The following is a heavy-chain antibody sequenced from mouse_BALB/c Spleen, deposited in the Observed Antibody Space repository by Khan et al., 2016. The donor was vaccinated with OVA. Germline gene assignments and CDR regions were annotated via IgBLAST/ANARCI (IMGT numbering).Heavy chain of an antibody. CDR3: VRGGAYHRSDGWVAY. CDR2: INPSNDYT. Sequence: VQLQQSRAELARPGASVKMSCKASGYTFTSYTIHWVRQRPGQAPEWIGHINPSNDYTNYNQNFKDKATLIVDKSSTTAYMQLSSLTSEDSAVYYCVRGGAYHRSDGWVAYWGKGTLVTVAA. CDR1: GYTFTSYT. J-gene: IGHJ3*01. D-gene: IGHD2-14*01. V-gene: IGHV1-4*01.